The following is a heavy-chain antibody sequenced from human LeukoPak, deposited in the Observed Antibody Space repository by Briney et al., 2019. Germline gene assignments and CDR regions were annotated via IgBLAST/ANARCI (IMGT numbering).Heavy chain of an antibody. CDR2: INHSGST. CDR3: ARERTRKSGSYYK. Sequence: SETLSLTCAVYGGSFSGYYWSWIRQPPGKGLEWIGEINHSGSTNYNPSLKSRVTISVDTSKNQFSLKLSSVTAADTAVYYCARERTRKSGSYYKWGQGTLVTASS. CDR1: GGSFSGYY. J-gene: IGHJ4*02. D-gene: IGHD1-26*01. V-gene: IGHV4-34*01.